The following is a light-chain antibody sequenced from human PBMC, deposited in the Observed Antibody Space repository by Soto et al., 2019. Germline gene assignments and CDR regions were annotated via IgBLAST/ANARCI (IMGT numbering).Light chain of an antibody. V-gene: IGKV1-27*01. CDR2: AAS. Sequence: DIQMTQSPSSLSASVGDRVAITCRASQAINNYLAWYQQKPGKFPKLLIYAASTLHPGVPSRFSGRGSGTDFTLTISSLQPEDVATYYCQKYNSAPLTFGPGTRLEIK. CDR1: QAINNY. CDR3: QKYNSAPLT. J-gene: IGKJ5*01.